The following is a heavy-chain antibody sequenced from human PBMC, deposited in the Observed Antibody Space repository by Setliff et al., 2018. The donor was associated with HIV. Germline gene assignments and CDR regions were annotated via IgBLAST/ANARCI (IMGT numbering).Heavy chain of an antibody. V-gene: IGHV1-3*01. CDR3: ARLSGWYEGDFDY. J-gene: IGHJ4*02. D-gene: IGHD6-19*01. Sequence: GASVNVSCKASGYSFADYTIQWVRQAPGQSLEWMGWIIDGNDNTRYSQKFQGRVTIARDTSASTAYMELSSLRSEDTAVYYCARLSGWYEGDFDYWGQGTLVTVSS. CDR1: GYSFADYT. CDR2: IIDGNDNT.